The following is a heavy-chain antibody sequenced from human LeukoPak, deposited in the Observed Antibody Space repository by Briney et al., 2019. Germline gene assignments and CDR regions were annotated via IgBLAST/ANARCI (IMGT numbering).Heavy chain of an antibody. Sequence: GGSLRLSCAASGFSFTNYGMSWVRQAPGKGLEWISAINENGAITKYADSVRGRFTISRDNSKDTLYLQINSLRVEDTAVYYCACRYCSSEGCYPAFDYWGQGTLVTVSS. V-gene: IGHV3-23*01. CDR2: INENGAIT. J-gene: IGHJ4*02. CDR3: ACRYCSSEGCYPAFDY. D-gene: IGHD2-15*01. CDR1: GFSFTNYG.